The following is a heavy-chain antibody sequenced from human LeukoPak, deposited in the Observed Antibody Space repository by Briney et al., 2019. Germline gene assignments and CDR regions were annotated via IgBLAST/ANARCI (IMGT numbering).Heavy chain of an antibody. CDR1: GYSLTSYR. D-gene: IGHD3-10*01. CDR2: IFPGDSHT. J-gene: IGHJ5*02. CDR3: ARLIGSGSSIVP. Sequence: GESLKISCKGSGYSLTSYRIGWVRQMPGKGLEWMETIFPGDSHTSNRPSFQGQVTIPADKSSSTAFLQWTALKASDTAMYTCARLIGSGSSIVPGCQGALVTVSS. V-gene: IGHV5-51*01.